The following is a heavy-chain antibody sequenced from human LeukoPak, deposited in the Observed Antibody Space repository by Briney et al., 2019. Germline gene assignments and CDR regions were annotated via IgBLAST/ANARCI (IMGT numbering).Heavy chain of an antibody. J-gene: IGHJ4*02. CDR1: GFSFSSYA. CDR3: AKVATTYFDY. Sequence: GGSLRLSCAASGFSFSSYAMHWVRQAPGKGLEWVTIISYDATSKYYADSVEGRFTISRDNSKNTLYLQMNSLRAEDTAVYYCAKVATTYFDYWGQGTLVTVSS. CDR2: ISYDATSK. V-gene: IGHV3-30*18. D-gene: IGHD5-12*01.